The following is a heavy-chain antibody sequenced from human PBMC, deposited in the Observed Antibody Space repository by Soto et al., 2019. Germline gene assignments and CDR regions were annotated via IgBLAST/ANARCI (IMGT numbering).Heavy chain of an antibody. V-gene: IGHV4-34*01. CDR3: ARVERLRWPTGHY. Sequence: QVQLQQWGAGLLKPSETLSLTCAVYGGSFSGYYWSWIRQPPGKGLEWIGEINHSGSTNYNPSLRSRVTISVDTSKNQFSLKLSSVTAADTAVYYCARVERLRWPTGHYWGQGTLVTVSS. CDR2: INHSGST. J-gene: IGHJ4*02. D-gene: IGHD4-17*01. CDR1: GGSFSGYY.